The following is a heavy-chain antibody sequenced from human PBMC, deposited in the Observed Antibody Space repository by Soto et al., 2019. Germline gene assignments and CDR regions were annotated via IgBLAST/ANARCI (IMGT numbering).Heavy chain of an antibody. CDR1: GFTFSSYS. CDR3: ASERAALNGFDP. V-gene: IGHV3-48*02. Sequence: EVQLVASGGGLVQPGGSLRLSCAASGFTFSSYSMNWVRQAPGKGLEWVSYISSSSSNIYYADSVKGRFTISRDNAKNSLYLQRNSLRDEDTAVYSCASERAALNGFDPWGQGTLVTVYS. J-gene: IGHJ5*02. CDR2: ISSSSSNI.